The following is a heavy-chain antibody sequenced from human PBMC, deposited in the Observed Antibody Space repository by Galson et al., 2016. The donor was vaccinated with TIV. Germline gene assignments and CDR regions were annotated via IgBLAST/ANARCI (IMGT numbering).Heavy chain of an antibody. CDR1: GISLSDYA. J-gene: IGHJ6*03. Sequence: SLRLSCAASGISLSDYAVNWVRQAPGRGLEWVSSTSTSGNRTYYADFAKGRFTISRDNSNNMVYLQMNNLRAEDTAVYYCAKDNMVRGLIIHFMDVWGKGTTVTVS. D-gene: IGHD3-10*01. CDR2: TSTSGNRT. V-gene: IGHV3-23*01. CDR3: AKDNMVRGLIIHFMDV.